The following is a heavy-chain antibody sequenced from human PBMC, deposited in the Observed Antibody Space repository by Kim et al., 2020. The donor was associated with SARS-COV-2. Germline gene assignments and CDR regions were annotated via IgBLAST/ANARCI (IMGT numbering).Heavy chain of an antibody. CDR3: AGGPLGGGDNFNETY. V-gene: IGHV4-34*01. CDR1: GGSFSGYF. Sequence: SETLSLTCAVYGGSFSGYFWSWVRQPPGKGLEWIGEINDSETANYNPSLKSRVTMSVDTSKNQFSLSLTSVTAAGTAMYYCAGGPLGGGDNFNETYWGQGTLVSVSS. D-gene: IGHD3-10*01. J-gene: IGHJ4*03. CDR2: INDSETA.